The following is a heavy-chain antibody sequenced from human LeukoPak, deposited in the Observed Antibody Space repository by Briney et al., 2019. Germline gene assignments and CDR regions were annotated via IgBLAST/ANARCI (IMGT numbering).Heavy chain of an antibody. Sequence: GGSLRLSCAASGFTFRSYDMHWVRQAPGKGLEWVAVVWYDESNKYYVDSVKGRFTISRDNSKNTLYLQMNSLRVEDTALYYCAREDSSGAFDIWGQGTMVTVSS. J-gene: IGHJ3*02. D-gene: IGHD3-22*01. CDR2: VWYDESNK. CDR1: GFTFRSYD. V-gene: IGHV3-33*01. CDR3: AREDSSGAFDI.